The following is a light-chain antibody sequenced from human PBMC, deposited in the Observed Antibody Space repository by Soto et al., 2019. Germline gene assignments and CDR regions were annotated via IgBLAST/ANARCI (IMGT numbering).Light chain of an antibody. J-gene: IGLJ2*01. CDR3: TSSTTTNALI. V-gene: IGLV2-14*03. Sequence: QSALTQPASVSGSPGQSITISCTGNRSDVGAYNFVSWYQHHPGKAPKLLIYDVSARPSGVSNRLSGSKSGNTASLTISGLRAEDEAVYYCTSSTTTNALIFGGGTKVTVL. CDR2: DVS. CDR1: RSDVGAYNF.